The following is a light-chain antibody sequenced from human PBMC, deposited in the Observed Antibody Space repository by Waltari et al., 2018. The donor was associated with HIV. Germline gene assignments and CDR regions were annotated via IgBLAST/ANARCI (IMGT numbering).Light chain of an antibody. J-gene: IGLJ2*01. CDR1: YSNLGSNT. CDR3: AAWDDSLHGEL. Sequence: QSVLTQTPSLSGTPGQRVTISCSGRYSNLGSNTVTWYQQFPGTAPRLLIYSNNQRPSGVPDRFSGSKSGTSASLVISELQSQDEADYHCAAWDDSLHGELFGGGTKLTVL. V-gene: IGLV1-44*01. CDR2: SNN.